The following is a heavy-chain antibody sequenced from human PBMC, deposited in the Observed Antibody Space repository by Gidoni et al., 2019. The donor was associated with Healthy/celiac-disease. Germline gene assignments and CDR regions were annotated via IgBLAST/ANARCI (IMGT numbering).Heavy chain of an antibody. CDR1: GGSISSYY. Sequence: QVQLQESGPGLVKPSETLSLTCTVSGGSISSYYWSWIRQPPGKGLEWIGYIYYSGSTNYNPSLKSRVTISVDTSKNQFSLKLSSVTAADTAVYDCARESLSPAAWATDPYYFDYWGQGTLVTVSS. V-gene: IGHV4-59*01. CDR3: ARESLSPAAWATDPYYFDY. J-gene: IGHJ4*02. CDR2: IYYSGST. D-gene: IGHD2-2*01.